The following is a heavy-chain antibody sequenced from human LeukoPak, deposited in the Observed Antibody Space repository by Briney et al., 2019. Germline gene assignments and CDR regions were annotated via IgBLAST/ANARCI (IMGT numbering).Heavy chain of an antibody. J-gene: IGHJ4*02. Sequence: TGGSLRLSCAASGFTFSSYWMHWVRQAPGKGLVWVSRINSDGSSTSYADSVKGRFTISRDNAKNTLYLQMNSLRAEDTAVYYCASGYSRSYYFDYWGQGTLVTVPS. CDR1: GFTFSSYW. CDR2: INSDGSST. D-gene: IGHD6-13*01. CDR3: ASGYSRSYYFDY. V-gene: IGHV3-74*01.